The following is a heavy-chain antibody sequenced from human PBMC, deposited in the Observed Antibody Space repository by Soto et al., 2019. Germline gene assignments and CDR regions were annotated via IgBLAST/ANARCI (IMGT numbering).Heavy chain of an antibody. D-gene: IGHD6-19*01. V-gene: IGHV3-23*01. CDR2: ISGSGGST. Sequence: EVQLLESGGGLVQPGGSLRLSCAASGFTFSSYAMSWVRQAPGKGLEWVSAISGSGGSTYYADSGTGRFTISTHNSSITLYLHMNSLRAEDTAVYYCARRSSGWYFEYWGQGTLVTVSS. CDR1: GFTFSSYA. CDR3: ARRSSGWYFEY. J-gene: IGHJ4*02.